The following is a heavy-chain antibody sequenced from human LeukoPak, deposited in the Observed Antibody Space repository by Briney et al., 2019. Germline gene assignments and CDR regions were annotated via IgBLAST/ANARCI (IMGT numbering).Heavy chain of an antibody. D-gene: IGHD6-6*01. CDR2: INHSGST. J-gene: IGHJ4*02. V-gene: IGHV4-34*01. CDR3: ARAKARIAARPPKYYFDY. CDR1: GGSFSGYY. Sequence: PSETLSLTCAVYGGSFSGYYWSWIRQPPGKGLEWIGEINHSGSTNYNPSLKSRVTISVDTSKNQFSLKLSSVTAADTAVYYCARAKARIAARPPKYYFDYWGQGTLVTVSS.